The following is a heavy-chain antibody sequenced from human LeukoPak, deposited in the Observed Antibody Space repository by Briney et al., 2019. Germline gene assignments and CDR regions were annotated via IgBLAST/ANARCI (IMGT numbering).Heavy chain of an antibody. D-gene: IGHD2-15*01. CDR1: GYTFTSYG. V-gene: IGHV1-18*01. CDR2: ISAYNGNT. Sequence: ASVKVSCKASGYTFTSYGISWVRQAPGQGLEWMGWISAYNGNTNYAQKLQGRVTMTTDTSTSTAYMELRSLRSDDTAVYYCASELSGGGNLDYWGQGTLVTVSS. CDR3: ASELSGGGNLDY. J-gene: IGHJ4*02.